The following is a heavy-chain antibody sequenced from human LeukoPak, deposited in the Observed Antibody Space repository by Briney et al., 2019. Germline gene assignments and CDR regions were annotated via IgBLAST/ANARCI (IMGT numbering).Heavy chain of an antibody. J-gene: IGHJ4*02. Sequence: GASLRLSCAASGFTFSSYAMSWVRQAPGKGLEWVSAISGSGGSTYYADSVKGRFTISRDNSKNTLYLQMNSLRAEDTAVYYCAKGIKWYYYDSSGYYYERYFAYWGQGTLVTVSS. CDR2: ISGSGGST. D-gene: IGHD3-22*01. CDR3: AKGIKWYYYDSSGYYYERYFAY. V-gene: IGHV3-23*01. CDR1: GFTFSSYA.